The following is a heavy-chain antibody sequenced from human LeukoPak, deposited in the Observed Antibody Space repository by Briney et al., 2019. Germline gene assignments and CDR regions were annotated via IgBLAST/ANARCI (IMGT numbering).Heavy chain of an antibody. V-gene: IGHV3-23*01. CDR2: ISGSGGST. CDR3: AKARGYSGYDYSGTDY. Sequence: GGSLRLSCAASGFTFSSYAMSWVRQAPGKGLEWVSAISGSGGSTYYADSVKGRFTISRDNSKNTLYLQMNSLRAEDTAVYYCAKARGYSGYDYSGTDYWGQGTLVTVSS. CDR1: GFTFSSYA. J-gene: IGHJ4*02. D-gene: IGHD5-12*01.